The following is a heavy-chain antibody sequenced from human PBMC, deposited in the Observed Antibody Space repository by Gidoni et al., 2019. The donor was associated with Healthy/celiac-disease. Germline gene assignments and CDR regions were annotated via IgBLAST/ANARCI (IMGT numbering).Heavy chain of an antibody. D-gene: IGHD3-10*01. V-gene: IGHV4-59*01. CDR1: GGSISSYY. Sequence: QVQLQESGPGLVKPSETPSLTCTVSGGSISSYYWSWIRQPPGKGLEWIGYIYYSGSTNYNPSLKSRVTISVDTSKNRFSLKLSSVTAADTAVYYCARVSDGSGSYYKGDAFDIWGQGTMVTVSS. CDR2: IYYSGST. J-gene: IGHJ3*02. CDR3: ARVSDGSGSYYKGDAFDI.